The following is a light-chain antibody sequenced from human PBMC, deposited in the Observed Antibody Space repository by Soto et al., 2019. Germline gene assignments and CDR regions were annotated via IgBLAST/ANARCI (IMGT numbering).Light chain of an antibody. CDR1: GSNIGSNA. CDR2: YDD. V-gene: IGLV1-44*01. Sequence: QSVLTQPPSASGTPGQRVTFSCSGSGSNIGSNAVNWYQQLPGTAPKLLIYYDDLLPSGVSDRFSGSKSGTSASLAISGLQSEDEADYYCAAWDDSLNGWVFGGGTKLTVL. J-gene: IGLJ3*02. CDR3: AAWDDSLNGWV.